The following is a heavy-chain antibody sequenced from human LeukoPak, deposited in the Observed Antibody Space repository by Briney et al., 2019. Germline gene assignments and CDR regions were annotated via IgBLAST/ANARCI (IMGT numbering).Heavy chain of an antibody. D-gene: IGHD3-10*01. CDR2: MNPNSGNT. CDR3: AGITMVRGVINAFDI. V-gene: IGHV1-8*03. Sequence: GALVKVSCKASGYTFTSYDINWVRQATGQGLEWMGWMNPNSGNTGYAQKFQGRVTITRNTSISTAYMELSSLRSEDTAVYYCAGITMVRGVINAFDIWGQGTMVTVSS. J-gene: IGHJ3*02. CDR1: GYTFTSYD.